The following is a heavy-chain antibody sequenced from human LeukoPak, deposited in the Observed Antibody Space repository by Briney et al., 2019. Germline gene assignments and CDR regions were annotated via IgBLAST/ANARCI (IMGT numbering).Heavy chain of an antibody. Sequence: ASVKVSCKVSGYTLTELSMHWVRQAPGKGLEWMGGFDPEDGETIYAQKFQGRVTMTEDTSTDTAYMELSSLRSEDTAVYYCATVSPVICGSGTDPRYYYYGMDVWGKGTTVTVSS. CDR3: ATVSPVICGSGTDPRYYYYGMDV. CDR2: FDPEDGET. V-gene: IGHV1-24*01. J-gene: IGHJ6*04. D-gene: IGHD3-10*01. CDR1: GYTLTELS.